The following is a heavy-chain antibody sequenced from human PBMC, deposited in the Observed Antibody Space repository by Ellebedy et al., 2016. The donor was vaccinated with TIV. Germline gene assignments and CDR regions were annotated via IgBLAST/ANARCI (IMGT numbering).Heavy chain of an antibody. CDR1: GTSVNTDY. J-gene: IGHJ4*02. D-gene: IGHD2/OR15-2a*01. Sequence: GESLKISCAVSGTSVNTDYMSWVRQAPGTGPEWVSFLYGADSAFYSDAVEGRFFISRDNSQNMLYLQMNSLGVEDTAVYFCARDVRPNIGNFWGQGTLVTVSS. CDR3: ARDVRPNIGNF. CDR2: LYGADSA. V-gene: IGHV3-66*01.